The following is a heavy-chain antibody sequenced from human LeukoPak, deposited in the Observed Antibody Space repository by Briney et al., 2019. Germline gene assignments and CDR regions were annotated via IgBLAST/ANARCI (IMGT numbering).Heavy chain of an antibody. D-gene: IGHD2-8*01. CDR1: GFTFSNYA. CDR2: ISGSGGST. J-gene: IGHJ3*02. V-gene: IGHV3-23*01. CDR3: ASPREYCTNGVCSYAFDI. Sequence: PGGSLSLSCAASGFTFSNYAMSWVRQAPGKGLEWVSTISGSGGSTYYADSVKGRFTISRYNAKNSLYLQMNSLRAEDTAVYYCASPREYCTNGVCSYAFDIWGQGTMVTVSS.